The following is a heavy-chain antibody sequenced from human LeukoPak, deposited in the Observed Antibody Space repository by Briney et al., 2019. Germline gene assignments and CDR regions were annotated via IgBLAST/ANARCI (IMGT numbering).Heavy chain of an antibody. CDR1: GYSISSGYY. Sequence: SETLSLTCTVSGYSISSGYYWGWIRQPPGKGLEWIGSIYHSGSTYYNPSLKSRVTISVDTSKNQFSLKLSSVTAADTAVYYCARVGGLGIQLWLTRFDYWGQGTLVTVSS. J-gene: IGHJ4*02. V-gene: IGHV4-38-2*02. CDR3: ARVGGLGIQLWLTRFDY. CDR2: IYHSGST. D-gene: IGHD5-18*01.